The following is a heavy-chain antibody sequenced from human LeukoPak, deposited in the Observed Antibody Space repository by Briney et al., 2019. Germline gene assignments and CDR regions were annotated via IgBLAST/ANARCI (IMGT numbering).Heavy chain of an antibody. D-gene: IGHD3-10*01. CDR2: NNSDGSST. Sequence: GALRLSCAASGFTFSSYWMHWVRQAPGKGLVWVSRNNSDGSSTSYADSVKGRFTISRDNSKNTLYLQMNSLRAEDTAVYYCAKRSRRLTVVRGVPREDVWGQGTSVTVSS. V-gene: IGHV3-74*01. CDR1: GFTFSSYW. J-gene: IGHJ6*02. CDR3: AKRSRRLTVVRGVPREDV.